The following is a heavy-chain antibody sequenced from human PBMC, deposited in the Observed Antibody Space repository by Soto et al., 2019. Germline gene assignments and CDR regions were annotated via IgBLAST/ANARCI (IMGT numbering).Heavy chain of an antibody. D-gene: IGHD3-9*01. CDR1: GYTFTSYA. V-gene: IGHV1-3*01. CDR2: INAGNGNT. CDR3: ARGGYILTGYYMADSWFDP. J-gene: IGHJ5*02. Sequence: ASVKVSCKASGYTFTSYAMHWVRQAPGQRLDLMVWINAGNGNTKYSQKFQGRVTITRDTSASTAYMELSSLRSEDTAVYYCARGGYILTGYYMADSWFDPWGQGTLVTVSS.